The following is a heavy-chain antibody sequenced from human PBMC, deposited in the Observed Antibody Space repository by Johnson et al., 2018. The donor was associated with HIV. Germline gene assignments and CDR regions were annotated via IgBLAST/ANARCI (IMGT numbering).Heavy chain of an antibody. Sequence: VLLVESGGGLVQPGWSLRLSCAASGFTVSSNYMSWVRQGPGKGLEWVSVIYSGGSTYYADSVKGRFIISRDNAKNSLYLQMNSPRAEDTAVYYCAKSGYSGSYDRMGAFDIWGQGTMVTVSS. CDR3: AKSGYSGSYDRMGAFDI. CDR1: GFTVSSNY. J-gene: IGHJ3*02. V-gene: IGHV3-66*01. D-gene: IGHD1-26*01. CDR2: IYSGGST.